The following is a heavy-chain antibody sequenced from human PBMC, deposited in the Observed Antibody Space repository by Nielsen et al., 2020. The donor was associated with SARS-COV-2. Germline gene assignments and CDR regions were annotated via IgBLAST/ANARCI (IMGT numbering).Heavy chain of an antibody. CDR2: ISGSGGST. CDR1: GFTFSSYA. J-gene: IGHJ1*01. CDR3: AQGGWNDVVRFQH. D-gene: IGHD1-1*01. Sequence: GESLKISCAASGFTFSSYAMSWVRQAPGKGLEWVSAISGSGGSTYYADSVKGRFTISRDNSKNTLYLQMNSLRAEDTAVYYCAQGGWNDVVRFQHWGQGTLVTVSS. V-gene: IGHV3-23*01.